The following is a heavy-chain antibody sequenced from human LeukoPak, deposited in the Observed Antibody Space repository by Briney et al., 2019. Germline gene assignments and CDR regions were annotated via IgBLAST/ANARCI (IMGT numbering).Heavy chain of an antibody. D-gene: IGHD5-12*01. CDR3: ATDIVATHTDY. V-gene: IGHV3-9*01. CDR2: ISWNGAGI. CDR1: GFTFDNHA. Sequence: GGSLRLSCAASGFTFDNHAMHWVRQLPGKGLEWVSGISWNGAGIVYADSVRGRFTISRDNAKNFLYLQMNSLRAEDTAVYYCATDIVATHTDYWGQGTLVTVSS. J-gene: IGHJ4*02.